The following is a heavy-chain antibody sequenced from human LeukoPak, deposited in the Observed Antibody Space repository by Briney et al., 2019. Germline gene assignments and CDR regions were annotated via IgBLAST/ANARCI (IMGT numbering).Heavy chain of an antibody. CDR1: GGSFSGYY. CDR2: INHSGST. D-gene: IGHD3-3*01. CDR3: AAVYYDFWSEGFDI. V-gene: IGHV4-34*01. J-gene: IGHJ3*02. Sequence: SETLSLTCAVYGGSFSGYYWSWIRQPPGKGLEWIGEINHSGSTNYNPSLTSRVTISVDTSKNQFSLKPSSVTAADTAVYYCAAVYYDFWSEGFDIWGQGTMVTVSS.